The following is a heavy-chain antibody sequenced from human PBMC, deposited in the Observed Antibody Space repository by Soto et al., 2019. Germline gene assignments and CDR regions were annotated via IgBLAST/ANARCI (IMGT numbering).Heavy chain of an antibody. CDR1: GDSVSSSSVT. D-gene: IGHD1-26*01. CDR3: VRLIGNSWLDF. Sequence: SQTLSLTCANSGDSVSSSSVTWNWIRQSPSRGLEWLGRTYYRSKWYNDYAESVKSRITINPDTSKNQFSLHLNSVTPEDTAVYYCVRLIGNSWLDFWGQGTLVTVSS. V-gene: IGHV6-1*01. J-gene: IGHJ5*01. CDR2: TYYRSKWYN.